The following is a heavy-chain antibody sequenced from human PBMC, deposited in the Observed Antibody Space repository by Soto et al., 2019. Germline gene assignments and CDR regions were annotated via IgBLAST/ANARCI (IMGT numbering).Heavy chain of an antibody. CDR1: GGSISSGAYY. V-gene: IGHV4-31*03. Sequence: PSATLSLPCSVSGGSISSGAYYWKWIRQHPRKGLEWIGYIYYSGTTYYNPSLGSRVSISADTSKNQFSLKLNSVTVADTAVYYCARNPSHLCASTSCHAFDIWGQGTMVTVSS. J-gene: IGHJ3*02. CDR3: ARNPSHLCASTSCHAFDI. CDR2: IYYSGTT. D-gene: IGHD2-2*01.